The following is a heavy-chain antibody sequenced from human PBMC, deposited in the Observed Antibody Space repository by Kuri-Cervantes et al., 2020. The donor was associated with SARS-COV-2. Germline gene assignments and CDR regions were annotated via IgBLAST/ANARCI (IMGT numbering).Heavy chain of an antibody. CDR1: GGSISTYY. V-gene: IGHV4-59*01. J-gene: IGHJ4*02. CDR2: GHYSGKT. CDR3: ARGGFSGGYHDSDY. Sequence: SETLSLTCTVSGGSISTYYWTWIRQPPGKGLEWIGYGHYSGKTDYNPSLKSRVTISVDSSRNQVFLNMNSVTAADTAMYYCARGGFSGGYHDSDYWGQGILVTVSS. D-gene: IGHD2-15*01.